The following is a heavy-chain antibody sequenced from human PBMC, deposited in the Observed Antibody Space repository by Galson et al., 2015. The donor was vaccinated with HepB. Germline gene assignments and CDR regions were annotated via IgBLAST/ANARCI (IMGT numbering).Heavy chain of an antibody. CDR3: AKARVVGAAAGPFDY. CDR2: ISYDGSNK. D-gene: IGHD6-13*01. J-gene: IGHJ4*02. CDR1: GFTFSSYG. V-gene: IGHV3-30*18. Sequence: SLRLSCAASGFTFSSYGMHWVRQAPGKGLEWVAVISYDGSNKYYADSVKGRFTISRDNSKNTLYLQMNSLRAEDTAVYYCAKARVVGAAAGPFDYWGQGTLVTVSS.